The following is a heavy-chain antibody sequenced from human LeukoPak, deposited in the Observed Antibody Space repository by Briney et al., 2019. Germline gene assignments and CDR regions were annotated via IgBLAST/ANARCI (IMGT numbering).Heavy chain of an antibody. J-gene: IGHJ3*02. D-gene: IGHD4-23*01. CDR2: IYHSGST. V-gene: IGHV4-38-2*01. CDR1: GYSISSAYY. CDR3: ARHPGGSAGAFDI. Sequence: PSETLSLTCAVSGYSISSAYYWGWIRQPPGKGLEWIGSIYHSGSTYYNPSLKSRVTISVDTSKNQFSLKLSSVTAADTAVYYCARHPGGSAGAFDIWGQGTMVTVSS.